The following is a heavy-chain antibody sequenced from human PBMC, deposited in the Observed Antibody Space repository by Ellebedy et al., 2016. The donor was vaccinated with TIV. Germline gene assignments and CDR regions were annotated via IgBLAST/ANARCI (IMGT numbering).Heavy chain of an antibody. V-gene: IGHV4-34*01. Sequence: SETLSLTXAVYGGSFSGYYWSWIRQPPGKGLEWIGSIYYSGSTNYNPSLKSRVTISVDTSKNQFSLKLSSVTAADTAVYYCARLTYYYDSSGLYYFDYWGQGTLVTVSS. CDR2: IYYSGST. D-gene: IGHD3-22*01. J-gene: IGHJ4*02. CDR1: GGSFSGYY. CDR3: ARLTYYYDSSGLYYFDY.